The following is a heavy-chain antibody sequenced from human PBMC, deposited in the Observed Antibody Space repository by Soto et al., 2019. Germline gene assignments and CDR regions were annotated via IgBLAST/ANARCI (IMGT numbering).Heavy chain of an antibody. D-gene: IGHD2-15*01. CDR3: ARAIVVVVAATPSLTHQAYWFDP. J-gene: IGHJ5*02. Sequence: QVQLVQSGAEVKKPGSSVKVSCKASGGTFSSYAISWVRQAPGQGLEWMGGITPIFGTANYAQKFQGRVTITADESTSTAYMELSSLRSEDTAVYYCARAIVVVVAATPSLTHQAYWFDPWGQGTLVTVSS. CDR1: GGTFSSYA. CDR2: ITPIFGTA. V-gene: IGHV1-69*12.